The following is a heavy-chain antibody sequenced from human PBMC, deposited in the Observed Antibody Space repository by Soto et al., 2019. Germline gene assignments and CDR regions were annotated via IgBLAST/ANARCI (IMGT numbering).Heavy chain of an antibody. J-gene: IGHJ5*02. V-gene: IGHV3-33*01. CDR1: GFTFSSYG. D-gene: IGHD3-3*01. CDR3: ARGRSLRFLEWAYNWFDP. Sequence: GGSLRLSCAASGFTFSSYGMHWVRQAPGKGLEWVAVIWYDGSNKYCADSVKGRFTISRDNSKNTLYLQMNSLRAEDTAVYYCARGRSLRFLEWAYNWFDPWGQGSLVTV. CDR2: IWYDGSNK.